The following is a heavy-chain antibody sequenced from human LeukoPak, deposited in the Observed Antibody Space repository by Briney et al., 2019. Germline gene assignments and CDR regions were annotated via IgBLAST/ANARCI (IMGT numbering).Heavy chain of an antibody. Sequence: GGSLRLSCAASGFTFSSSAMNWVRQAPEKGLEWVSSINNVGSHIYYAGSVRGRFTISRDNAKNSLYLQMSGLRAEDTAVYYCTRDPTQYLRYGYFDYWGQGTPVTVSS. CDR1: GFTFSSSA. J-gene: IGHJ4*02. D-gene: IGHD4-11*01. CDR3: TRDPTQYLRYGYFDY. CDR2: INNVGSHI. V-gene: IGHV3-21*01.